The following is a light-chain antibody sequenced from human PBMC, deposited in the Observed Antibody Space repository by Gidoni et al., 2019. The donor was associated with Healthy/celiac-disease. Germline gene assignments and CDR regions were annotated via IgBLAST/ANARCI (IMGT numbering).Light chain of an antibody. J-gene: IGLJ2*01. V-gene: IGLV1-47*01. CDR2: RNN. CDR3: AAWDDSLSGVV. Sequence: QSVLTQPHSASGTPGQRVTIPCSGSSSNIGSNYVYWYQQLPGTAPKLLIYRNNQRPSGVPDRCSGSKSGTSASLAISGLRSEDEADYYCAAWDDSLSGVVFGGGTKLTVL. CDR1: SSNIGSNY.